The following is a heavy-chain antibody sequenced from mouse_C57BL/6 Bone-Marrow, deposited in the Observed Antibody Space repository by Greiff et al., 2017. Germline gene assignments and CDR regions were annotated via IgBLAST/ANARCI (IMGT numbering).Heavy chain of an antibody. CDR3: ARRGGWLIWFAY. Sequence: VQLQQPGAELVMPGASVKLSCKASGYTFTSYWMHWVKQRPGQGLEWIGEIDPSDSYTNYNQKFKGKSTLTVDKSSSTAYMQLSSLTSEDSAVYYCARRGGWLIWFAYWGQGTLVTVSA. D-gene: IGHD2-3*01. CDR2: IDPSDSYT. CDR1: GYTFTSYW. J-gene: IGHJ3*01. V-gene: IGHV1-69*01.